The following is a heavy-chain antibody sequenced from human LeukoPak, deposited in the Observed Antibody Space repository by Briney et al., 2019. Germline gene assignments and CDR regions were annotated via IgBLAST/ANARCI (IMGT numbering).Heavy chain of an antibody. V-gene: IGHV3-30-3*01. Sequence: GGSLRLSCAASGFTFSSYTIHWVRQPPGKGLEWVAVISFDGSNKYYADSVKGRFTISRDNSKNTLYLQMNSLRAEDTAVYYCAREGQYYDILTGYYVHNWFDPWGQGTLVTVSS. CDR1: GFTFSSYT. D-gene: IGHD3-9*01. CDR2: ISFDGSNK. CDR3: AREGQYYDILTGYYVHNWFDP. J-gene: IGHJ5*02.